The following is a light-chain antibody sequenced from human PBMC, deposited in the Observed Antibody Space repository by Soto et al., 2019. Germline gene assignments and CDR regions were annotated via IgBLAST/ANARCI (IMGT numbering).Light chain of an antibody. CDR1: SGSIASNY. Sequence: NFLLTQPHSVSESPGKTVTISCTRSSGSIASNYVQWYQQRPGSAPTTVIYEDNQRPSGVPDRFSGSIDSSSNSASLTISGLKTEDEVDYYCQSYDSSIVVFGGGPKLTVL. V-gene: IGLV6-57*04. CDR2: EDN. J-gene: IGLJ2*01. CDR3: QSYDSSIVV.